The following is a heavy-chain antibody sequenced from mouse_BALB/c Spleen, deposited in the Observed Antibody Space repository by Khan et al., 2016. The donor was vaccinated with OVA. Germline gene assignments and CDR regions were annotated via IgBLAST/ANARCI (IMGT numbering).Heavy chain of an antibody. V-gene: IGHV1-9*01. J-gene: IGHJ3*01. D-gene: IGHD2-2*01. CDR3: ARRGYGGFAF. CDR1: GYTFSSYW. CDR2: IFPGSVSI. Sequence: QVQLQQSGGDLMKPGASVKISCKATGYTFSSYWIEWVKQRPGHGLEWIGQIFPGSVSITYNEKFKGKATFTADTSSNTAYMQLSSLTSEDSAVYYCARRGYGGFAFWGQGTLVTVSA.